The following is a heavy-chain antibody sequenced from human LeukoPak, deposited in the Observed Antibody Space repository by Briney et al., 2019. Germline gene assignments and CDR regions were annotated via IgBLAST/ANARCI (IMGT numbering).Heavy chain of an antibody. Sequence: SETLSLTCTVSGGSISSSSYYWGWIRQPPGKGLEWIGSIYYSGSTYYNPSLKSRVTISVDTSKNQFSLKPSSVTAADTAVYYCARLRQGYSSSWSKPDYSLNWFDPWGQGTLVTVSS. V-gene: IGHV4-39*01. J-gene: IGHJ5*02. CDR3: ARLRQGYSSSWSKPDYSLNWFDP. CDR2: IYYSGST. D-gene: IGHD6-13*01. CDR1: GGSISSSSYY.